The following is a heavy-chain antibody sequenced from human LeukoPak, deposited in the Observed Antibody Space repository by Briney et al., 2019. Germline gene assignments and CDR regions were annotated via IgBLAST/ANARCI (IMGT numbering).Heavy chain of an antibody. Sequence: PGGSLRLSCAASGFTFSNYGMNWVRQAPGKGLEWLSFMSGSSTNIYYADSVKGRFTISSDFAKNSLYLQMSSLRAEDTAVYYCARQRSGYFEEYFDYWGQGTVVTVSS. CDR1: GFTFSNYG. V-gene: IGHV3-48*04. CDR2: MSGSSTNI. D-gene: IGHD5-12*01. CDR3: ARQRSGYFEEYFDY. J-gene: IGHJ4*02.